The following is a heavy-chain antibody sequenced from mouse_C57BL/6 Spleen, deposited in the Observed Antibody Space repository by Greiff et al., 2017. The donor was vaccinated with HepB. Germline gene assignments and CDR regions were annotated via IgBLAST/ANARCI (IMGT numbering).Heavy chain of an antibody. CDR2: ISYDGSN. CDR1: GYSITSGYY. V-gene: IGHV3-6*01. J-gene: IGHJ4*01. Sequence: VQLQQSGPGLVKPSQSLSLTCSVTGYSITSGYYWNWIRQFPGNKLEWMGYISYDGSNNYNPSLKNRISITRDTSKNQFFLKLNSVTTEDTATYYCARGDYYGPYAMDYWGQGTSVTVSS. D-gene: IGHD1-1*01. CDR3: ARGDYYGPYAMDY.